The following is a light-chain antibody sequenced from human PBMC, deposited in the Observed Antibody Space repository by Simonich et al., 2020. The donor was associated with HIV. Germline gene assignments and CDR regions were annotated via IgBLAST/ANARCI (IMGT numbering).Light chain of an antibody. V-gene: IGLV2-23*01. Sequence: QSALTQPATVSGSPGQSITISCTGTSSDVGSYNLVSWYQQHPGKAPNLMIYEANKRPSGVANRFSGSKSGNTASLTISGLQAEDEADYYCCSYAGSSTYVFGTGTKVTVL. J-gene: IGLJ1*01. CDR1: SSDVGSYNL. CDR2: EAN. CDR3: CSYAGSSTYV.